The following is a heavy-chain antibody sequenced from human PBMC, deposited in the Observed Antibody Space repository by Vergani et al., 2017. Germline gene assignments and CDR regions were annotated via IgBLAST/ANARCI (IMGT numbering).Heavy chain of an antibody. CDR2: IRNKAYGGTT. D-gene: IGHD5-18*01. CDR3: SRGRGYSFCYSDY. J-gene: IGHJ4*02. CDR1: GFSFGDYA. V-gene: IGHV3-49*04. Sequence: EVQLVASGGGLVPPGRSLRLSCAASGFSFGDYAMTWVRQAPGKGLEWVAFIRNKAYGGTTEYAASVKGRFTVSRDDSKRLAYLQLSGLKTEDTAVYFCSRGRGYSFCYSDYWGQGTLVTVSS.